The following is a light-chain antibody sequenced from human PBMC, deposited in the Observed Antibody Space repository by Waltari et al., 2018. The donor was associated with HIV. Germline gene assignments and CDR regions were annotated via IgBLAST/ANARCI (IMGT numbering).Light chain of an antibody. Sequence: DIQMTQSPSSLSASVGDRVTITFRASQSIDTYLNWYQQKPGKAPKLLMYSASSLQSGVPSRFSGSGSGTDFTLTISSLQPEDCATYYRQQSYSTPFTFGLGTRLEIK. CDR1: QSIDTY. CDR2: SAS. J-gene: IGKJ2*01. CDR3: QQSYSTPFT. V-gene: IGKV1-39*01.